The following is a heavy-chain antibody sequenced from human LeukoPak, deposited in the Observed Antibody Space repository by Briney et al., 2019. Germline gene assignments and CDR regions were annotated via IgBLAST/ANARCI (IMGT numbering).Heavy chain of an antibody. CDR1: GFTLSSYA. V-gene: IGHV3-23*01. CDR3: AKLPVAGLYFDY. CDR2: ISGSGGSR. D-gene: IGHD6-19*01. Sequence: GGSLRLSCAASGFTLSSYAMNWVRQAPGKGLEWVSAISGSGGSRCYADSVKGRLTISRDNSKNTLYLQMNSLRAEDTAVYYCAKLPVAGLYFDYWGQGTLVTVSS. J-gene: IGHJ4*02.